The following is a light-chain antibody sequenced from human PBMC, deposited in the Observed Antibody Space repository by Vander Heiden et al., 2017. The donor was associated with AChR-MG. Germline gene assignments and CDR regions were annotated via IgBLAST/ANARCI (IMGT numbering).Light chain of an antibody. V-gene: IGKV3-11*01. J-gene: IGKJ1*01. CDR3: QQRNGWWT. CDR2: DGS. CDR1: QIVSSN. Sequence: EIVLTQSPATLSLSPGERATLSCRCSQIVSSNLNWYQQKPGQAPRLLIYDGSNRAIGIPARFSGSGSGKDFTLTSSRLEHEDFEVYYRQQRNGWWTFGQGTKVEIK.